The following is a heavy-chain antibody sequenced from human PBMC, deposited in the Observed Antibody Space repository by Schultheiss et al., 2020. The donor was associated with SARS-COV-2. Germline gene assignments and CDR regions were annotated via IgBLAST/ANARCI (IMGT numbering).Heavy chain of an antibody. D-gene: IGHD3-22*01. CDR3: ARDIYDSSGYIIDY. V-gene: IGHV3-30-3*01. CDR1: GFTFSSYI. J-gene: IGHJ4*02. CDR2: ISNDGTNK. Sequence: GGSLRLSCAASGFTFSSYIMHWVRQAPGKGLEWVAVISNDGTNKYYADSVKGRFTIYRDNSKNTLYLQMNSLRAEDTAVYYCARDIYDSSGYIIDYWGQGTLVTVSS.